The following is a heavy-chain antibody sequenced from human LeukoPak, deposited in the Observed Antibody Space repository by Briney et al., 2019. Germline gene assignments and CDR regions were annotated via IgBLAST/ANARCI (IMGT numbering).Heavy chain of an antibody. D-gene: IGHD3-10*01. CDR2: IDPTGVDT. CDR3: ARDSQKMVRGVFYYYGMDV. J-gene: IGHJ6*02. Sequence: GGSLRLSCAVSGFTFSSYAMSWVRQAPGKGLEWVSAIDPTGVDTFYADSLRGRFTISRDNSKNTLYLQMNSLRAEDTAVYYCARDSQKMVRGVFYYYGMDVWGQGTTVTVSS. V-gene: IGHV3-23*01. CDR1: GFTFSSYA.